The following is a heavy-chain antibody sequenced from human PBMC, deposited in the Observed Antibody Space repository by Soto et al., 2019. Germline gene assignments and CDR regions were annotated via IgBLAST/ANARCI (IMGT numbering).Heavy chain of an antibody. V-gene: IGHV2-5*02. Sequence: QITLKESGPTLVKPTQTLTLTCTFSGLSLSTGGVGVGWIRQPPGRALEWLAHIYWDDDQRYSPSLRSRLTSTTDTSKNQVVLTMPNMDPVDTATYYCADRRRNYGMDVWGQGTMVTVSS. J-gene: IGHJ6*02. CDR3: ADRRRNYGMDV. CDR1: GLSLSTGGVG. CDR2: IYWDDDQ.